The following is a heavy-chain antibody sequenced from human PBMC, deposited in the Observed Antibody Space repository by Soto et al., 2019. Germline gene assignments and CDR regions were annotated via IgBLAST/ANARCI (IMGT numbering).Heavy chain of an antibody. V-gene: IGHV1-3*04. D-gene: IGHD3-3*01. CDR2: INTGNGDT. J-gene: IGHJ4*02. CDR1: GYSFSRYP. CDR3: ARAYDFWCGWSEH. Sequence: QVQLVQSGAEVKKPGASVTISCKASGYSFSRYPLHWVRQAPGQSLEWMGWINTGNGDTKFSDTIHGRVTITRDTSASTAYMELSSLRFEDTAVYFCARAYDFWCGWSEHWGLGTLVTVSS.